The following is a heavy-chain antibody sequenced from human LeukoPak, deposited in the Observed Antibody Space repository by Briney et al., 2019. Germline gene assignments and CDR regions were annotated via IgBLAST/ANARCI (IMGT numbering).Heavy chain of an antibody. D-gene: IGHD6-19*01. Sequence: GGSLRLSCAASGFTFDDYAMHWVRQAPGKGLEWVSGISWNSGSIGYADSVKGRFTISRDNAKNSLYLQMNSLRAEDTALYYCASPGIAVVSDAFDIWGQGTMVTVSS. CDR2: ISWNSGSI. J-gene: IGHJ3*02. V-gene: IGHV3-9*01. CDR1: GFTFDDYA. CDR3: ASPGIAVVSDAFDI.